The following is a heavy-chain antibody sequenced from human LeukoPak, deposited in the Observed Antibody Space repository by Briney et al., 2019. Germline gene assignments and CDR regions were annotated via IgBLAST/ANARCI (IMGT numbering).Heavy chain of an antibody. CDR3: AKVPNYSNYWFDP. Sequence: GGSLRLSCAASGFTFSSYWMHWVRQAPGKGLVWVSRINSDGSSTIYADSVKGRFTISRDNAKNTLYLQMNSLRAEDTAVYYCAKVPNYSNYWFDPWGQGTLVTVSS. D-gene: IGHD4-11*01. CDR1: GFTFSSYW. V-gene: IGHV3-74*01. CDR2: INSDGSST. J-gene: IGHJ5*02.